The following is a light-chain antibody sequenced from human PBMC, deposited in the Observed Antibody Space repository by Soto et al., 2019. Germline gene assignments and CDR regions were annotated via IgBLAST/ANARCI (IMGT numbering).Light chain of an antibody. CDR3: QQYNSYSFT. V-gene: IGKV1-5*03. CDR2: KAS. CDR1: QSINTW. J-gene: IGKJ3*01. Sequence: DIQMTQSPSTLSASIGDRVTITCRASQSINTWLAWYQQKPGKAPKLLIYKASTLGSVFPPRFSGSGSGTEFPLTIGCVQIDDFATYYCQQYNSYSFTFVPGTKLHI.